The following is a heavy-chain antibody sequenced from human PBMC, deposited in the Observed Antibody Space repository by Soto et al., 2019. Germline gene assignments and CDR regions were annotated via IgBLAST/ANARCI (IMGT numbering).Heavy chain of an antibody. J-gene: IGHJ6*02. CDR2: IYPNSFGT. D-gene: IGHD3-3*01. CDR3: ARVKYYDFWSGYWAPRGYYYGMDV. CDR1: GYTFTGYY. V-gene: IGHV1-2*04. Sequence: GASVKVSCKASGYTFTGYYMHWVRQAPGQGLEWMGWIYPNSFGTNYAQKFQGWVTMTRDTSIITAYMELSRLRSDDTAVYYCARVKYYDFWSGYWAPRGYYYGMDVWGQGTTVTVSS.